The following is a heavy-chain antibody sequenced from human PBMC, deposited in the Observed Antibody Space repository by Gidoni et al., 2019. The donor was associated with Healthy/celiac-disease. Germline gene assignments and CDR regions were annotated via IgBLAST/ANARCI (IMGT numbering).Heavy chain of an antibody. D-gene: IGHD3-3*01. Sequence: QVQLVQSGAEVKKPGASVKVSCKAAGYTFTGYYMHWVRQAPGQGLEWMGWINPNSGGTNYAQKFQGRVTMTRDTSISTAYMELSRLRSDDTAVYYCARGDLYDFCYNWFDPWGQGTLVTVSS. V-gene: IGHV1-2*02. CDR3: ARGDLYDFCYNWFDP. J-gene: IGHJ5*02. CDR1: GYTFTGYY. CDR2: INPNSGGT.